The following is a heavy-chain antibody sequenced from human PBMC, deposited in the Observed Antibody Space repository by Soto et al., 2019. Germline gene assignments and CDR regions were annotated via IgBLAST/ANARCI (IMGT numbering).Heavy chain of an antibody. D-gene: IGHD3-22*01. V-gene: IGHV4-31*03. J-gene: IGHJ4*02. CDR3: ARWSQYDSSGYRGYRFDY. CDR2: IYYSGST. Sequence: SETLSLTCTVSGGSISSGGYYWSWIRQHPGKGLEWIGYIYYSGSTYYNPSLKSRVTISVDTSKNQFSLKLSSVTAADTAVYYCARWSQYDSSGYRGYRFDYWGQGTLVTVSS. CDR1: GGSISSGGYY.